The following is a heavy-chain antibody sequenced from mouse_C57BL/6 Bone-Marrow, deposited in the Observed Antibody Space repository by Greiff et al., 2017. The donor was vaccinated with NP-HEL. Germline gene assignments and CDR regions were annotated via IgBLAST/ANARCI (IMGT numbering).Heavy chain of an antibody. CDR3: AISGDY. CDR1: GYTFTSYW. Sequence: QLQQPGAELVKPGASVKMSFKASGYTFTSYWITLVKQRPGQGLEWIGDIYPGSGSTNYNEKFMSKATLTVDTSSSTAYMQLSSLTSEDSAVYYCAISGDYWGQGTSVTVSS. CDR2: IYPGSGST. V-gene: IGHV1-55*01. J-gene: IGHJ4*01.